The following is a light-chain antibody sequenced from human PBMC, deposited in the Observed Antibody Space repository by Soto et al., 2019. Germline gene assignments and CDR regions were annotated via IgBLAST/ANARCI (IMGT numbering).Light chain of an antibody. Sequence: QSALTQPASVSGSTGQSITISCTGTSSDVGSYNLVSWYQQHPGKAPKLMIYEVSKRPSGVSNRFSGSKSGNTASLTISGLQAEDAADYYCCSYAGSSTFYVFGTGTKVTVL. CDR3: CSYAGSSTFYV. CDR1: SSDVGSYNL. CDR2: EVS. V-gene: IGLV2-23*02. J-gene: IGLJ1*01.